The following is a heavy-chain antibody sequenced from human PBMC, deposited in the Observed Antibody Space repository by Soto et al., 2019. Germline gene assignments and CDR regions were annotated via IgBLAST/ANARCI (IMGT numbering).Heavy chain of an antibody. CDR3: ARVDWNYGRDY. Sequence: EVQLVESGGGLIQPGGSLRLSCAVSGFTVSNNYMSWVRQAPGKGLEWLSVIFSGGGTSYADPVKGRFTISRDNSKNTVYLQMNSLRAEDTALYYCARVDWNYGRDYWGQGTLVTVSS. CDR2: IFSGGGT. J-gene: IGHJ4*02. V-gene: IGHV3-53*01. CDR1: GFTVSNNY. D-gene: IGHD1-7*01.